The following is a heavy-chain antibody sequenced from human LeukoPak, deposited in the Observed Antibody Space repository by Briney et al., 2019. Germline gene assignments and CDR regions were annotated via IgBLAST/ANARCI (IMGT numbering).Heavy chain of an antibody. J-gene: IGHJ4*02. V-gene: IGHV3-30*02. CDR1: GFTFSSYG. D-gene: IGHD2-2*01. CDR3: AKDRGTSWLLEDYFDY. Sequence: GGSLRLSCAASGFTFSSYGMHWVRQAPGKGLEWVAFIRYDGSNKYYVDSVKGRFTISRDNSKNTLYLQMNSLRPGDTAVYYCAKDRGTSWLLEDYFDYWGQGTLVTVSS. CDR2: IRYDGSNK.